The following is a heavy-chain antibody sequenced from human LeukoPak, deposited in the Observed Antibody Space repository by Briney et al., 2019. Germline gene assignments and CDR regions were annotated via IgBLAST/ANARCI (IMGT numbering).Heavy chain of an antibody. V-gene: IGHV4-39*07. D-gene: IGHD4-23*01. J-gene: IGHJ4*02. Sequence: SETLSLTCTVSGGSIGSSSYYWGWIRQPPGKGLEWIGSIYYGGSTYYNPSLKSRVTISVGTSKNLLSLKLSSVTAADTAVYYCASGTGGGNPFDYWGQGTLVTVSS. CDR3: ASGTGGGNPFDY. CDR1: GGSIGSSSYY. CDR2: IYYGGST.